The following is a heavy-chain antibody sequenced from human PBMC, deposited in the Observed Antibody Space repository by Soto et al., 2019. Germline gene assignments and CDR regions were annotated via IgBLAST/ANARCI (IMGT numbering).Heavy chain of an antibody. J-gene: IGHJ6*04. V-gene: IGHV4-59*01. CDR3: ARELVTPDGYWDV. CDR2: IYYSGST. Sequence: QVQLQESGPGLVKPSETLSLTCTVSGGSISSYYWSWIRQPPGKGLEWIGYIYYSGSTNYNPSLKSRVTISVDTSKMQFSLKLSSVTAADTAVYYCARELVTPDGYWDVWGKGTTVTVSS. D-gene: IGHD5-12*01. CDR1: GGSISSYY.